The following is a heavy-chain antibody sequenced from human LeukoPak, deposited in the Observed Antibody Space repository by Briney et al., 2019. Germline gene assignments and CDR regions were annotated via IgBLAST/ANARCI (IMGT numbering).Heavy chain of an antibody. V-gene: IGHV3-30*18. Sequence: GRSLRLSCAASGFTFSSYGMHWVRQAPGKGLEWVAVISYEVSNKYYADSVKGRFTISRDNFKNTLYMQMNSLRAEDTAVYYCAKVGRFLESPPYYYGMDVWGQGTTVTVFS. CDR1: GFTFSSYG. D-gene: IGHD3-3*01. CDR2: ISYEVSNK. J-gene: IGHJ6*02. CDR3: AKVGRFLESPPYYYGMDV.